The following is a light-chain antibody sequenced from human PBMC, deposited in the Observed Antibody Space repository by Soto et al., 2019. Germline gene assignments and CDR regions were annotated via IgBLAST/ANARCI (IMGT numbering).Light chain of an antibody. J-gene: IGKJ4*01. Sequence: DIQMTQSPSTLPASLGDRVSITCRASQSVSNWLAWYQQKPGIAPNLLIYDASTLESGVPSRFSGSGSGTDFTLTISSLQPEDFATYYCQQANSFPLTFGGGTKVDIK. CDR3: QQANSFPLT. CDR1: QSVSNW. V-gene: IGKV1-5*01. CDR2: DAS.